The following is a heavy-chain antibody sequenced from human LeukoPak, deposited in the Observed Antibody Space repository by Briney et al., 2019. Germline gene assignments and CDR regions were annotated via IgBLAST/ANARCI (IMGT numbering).Heavy chain of an antibody. J-gene: IGHJ4*02. CDR2: IRYDGSNK. CDR3: ARDPRITGTDGPLL. V-gene: IGHV3-30*02. D-gene: IGHD1-20*01. CDR1: GFTFSSYG. Sequence: GGSLRLSCAASGFTFSSYGMHWVRQAPGKGLEWVTFIRYDGSNKNYADSVKGRFTISRDNSKNTLYLQMNSLRAEDTAVYYCARDPRITGTDGPLLWGQGTLVTVSS.